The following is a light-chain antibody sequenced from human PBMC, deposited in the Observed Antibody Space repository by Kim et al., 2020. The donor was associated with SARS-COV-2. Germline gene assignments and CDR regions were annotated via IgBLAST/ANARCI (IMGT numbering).Light chain of an antibody. CDR1: QSVRNY. V-gene: IGKV3-11*01. CDR2: DAS. CDR3: QQRSNWPRT. J-gene: IGKJ1*01. Sequence: EVVLTQSPAPLSLSPGERATLSCRASQSVRNYLAWYQQKPGLAPRLLIYDASNRATDIPARFSGSGSGTDFTLTISSLEPEDSAVYYCQQRSNWPRTFGQGTKVDIK.